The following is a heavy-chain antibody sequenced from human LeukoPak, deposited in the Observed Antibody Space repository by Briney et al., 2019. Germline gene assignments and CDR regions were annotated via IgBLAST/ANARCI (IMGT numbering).Heavy chain of an antibody. D-gene: IGHD2-21*02. J-gene: IGHJ4*02. CDR1: GFTFSSYA. Sequence: GGSLRLSCAASGFTFSSYAMHWVRQAPGKGLEWVANIKQDGSEKYYVDSVKGRFTISRDNAKNSLYLQMNSLRAEDTAVYYCARFRLTYCGGDCYCYFDYWGQGTLVTVSS. CDR2: IKQDGSEK. V-gene: IGHV3-7*01. CDR3: ARFRLTYCGGDCYCYFDY.